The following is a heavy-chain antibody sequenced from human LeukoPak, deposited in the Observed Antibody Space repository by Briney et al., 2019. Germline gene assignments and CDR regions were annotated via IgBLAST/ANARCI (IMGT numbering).Heavy chain of an antibody. Sequence: PSETLSLTCTVSGGSISSYYWSWIRQPPGKGLEWIGYIYYSGSTNYNPSLKSRVTISVDTSKNQFSLKLSSVTAADTAVYYCASSGGIAARRGNYYFDYWGQGTLVTVSS. CDR2: IYYSGST. CDR3: ASSGGIAARRGNYYFDY. D-gene: IGHD6-6*01. CDR1: GGSISSYY. V-gene: IGHV4-59*01. J-gene: IGHJ4*02.